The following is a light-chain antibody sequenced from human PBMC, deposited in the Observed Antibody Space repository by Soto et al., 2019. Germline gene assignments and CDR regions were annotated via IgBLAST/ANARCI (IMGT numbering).Light chain of an antibody. V-gene: IGKV1-5*03. Sequence: DIQMTQSPSTLSASVGDRVTITCRASQSISSWLAWYQQKPGKAPKLLIYKASSLESGVPSRFSGRGSGTEFTLTISSLQADDFATYYCQQYNSSPMHTFGQGTKLEIK. CDR2: KAS. J-gene: IGKJ2*01. CDR3: QQYNSSPMHT. CDR1: QSISSW.